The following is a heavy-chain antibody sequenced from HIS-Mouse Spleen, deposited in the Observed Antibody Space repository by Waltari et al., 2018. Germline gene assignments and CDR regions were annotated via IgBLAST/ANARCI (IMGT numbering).Heavy chain of an antibody. V-gene: IGHV4-39*07. Sequence: QLQLQESGPGLVKPSETLSLPCTVPGGSISSSSYYWVWIRQPPGKGLEWIGSIYYSGSTYYNPSLKSRVTISVDTSKNQFSLKLSSVTAADTAVYYCAREIPYSSSWYDRYFDLWGRGTLVTVSS. CDR1: GGSISSSSYY. J-gene: IGHJ2*01. D-gene: IGHD6-13*01. CDR2: IYYSGST. CDR3: AREIPYSSSWYDRYFDL.